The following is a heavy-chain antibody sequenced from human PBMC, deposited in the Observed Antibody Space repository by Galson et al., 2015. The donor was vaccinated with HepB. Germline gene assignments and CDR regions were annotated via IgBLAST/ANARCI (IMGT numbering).Heavy chain of an antibody. CDR2: ISSNGYMI. CDR3: VRDDALCSWYIDS. D-gene: IGHD3-10*02. CDR1: GFTFGAYG. Sequence: SLRLSCAASGFTFGAYGMNWVRQAPGKGLEWISYISSNGYMIYYAESVKGRFTVSRDNARDSLYLQMNSLRVEDTAVYYCVRDDALCSWYIDSWDQGILVSVSS. J-gene: IGHJ4*02. V-gene: IGHV3-48*03.